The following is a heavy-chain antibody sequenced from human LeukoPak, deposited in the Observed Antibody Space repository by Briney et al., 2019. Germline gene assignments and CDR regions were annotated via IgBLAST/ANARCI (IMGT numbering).Heavy chain of an antibody. D-gene: IGHD3-16*01. V-gene: IGHV4-39*07. CDR1: GGSISSSSYY. Sequence: SETLSLTCTVSGGSISSSSYYWGWIRQPPGKGLEWIGSIYYSGSTYYNPSLKSRVTISVDTSKNQFSLKLSSVTAADTAVYYCARKGGKIPSYYFDYWGQGTLVTVSS. CDR2: IYYSGST. CDR3: ARKGGKIPSYYFDY. J-gene: IGHJ4*02.